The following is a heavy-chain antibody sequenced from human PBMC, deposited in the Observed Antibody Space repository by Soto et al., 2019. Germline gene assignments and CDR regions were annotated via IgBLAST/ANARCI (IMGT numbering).Heavy chain of an antibody. CDR1: GGSFNSYY. Sequence: QVQLQQWGAGLLKPSETLSLTCAVDGGSFNSYYWSWIRQPPGKGLEWIAEINHRGSSNRNPALESRITISVDTSKNQFSLELNSVTAADTAVYYCARAGFSNGFYGTFDYWGQGTRVTVSS. V-gene: IGHV4-34*02. D-gene: IGHD6-19*01. J-gene: IGHJ4*02. CDR3: ARAGFSNGFYGTFDY. CDR2: INHRGSS.